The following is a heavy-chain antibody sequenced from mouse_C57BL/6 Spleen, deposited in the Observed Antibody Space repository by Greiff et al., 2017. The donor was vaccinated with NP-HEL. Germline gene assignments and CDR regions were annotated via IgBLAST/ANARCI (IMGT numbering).Heavy chain of an antibody. D-gene: IGHD1-1*01. J-gene: IGHJ2*01. Sequence: EVMLVESGGGLVKPGGSLKLSCAASGFTFSSYAMSWVRQTPEKRLEWVATISDGGSYTYYPDNVKGRFTISRDNAKNNLYLQMSHLKSEDTAMYYCASLYGSSYFDYWGQGTTLTVSS. V-gene: IGHV5-4*03. CDR1: GFTFSSYA. CDR2: ISDGGSYT. CDR3: ASLYGSSYFDY.